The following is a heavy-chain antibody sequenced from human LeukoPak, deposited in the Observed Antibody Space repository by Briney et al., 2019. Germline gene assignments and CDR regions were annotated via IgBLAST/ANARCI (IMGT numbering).Heavy chain of an antibody. J-gene: IGHJ6*03. CDR3: ARVDYDSSGYFPHYHYYYYMDV. CDR2: IKQDGSEK. D-gene: IGHD3-22*01. V-gene: IGHV3-7*04. CDR1: GFTFSSYW. Sequence: GGSLRLSCTASGFTFSSYWMSWVRQAPGKGLEWMANIKQDGSEKYYVDSVKGRFTISRDNAKNSLYLQMNSLRAEDTAVYYCARVDYDSSGYFPHYHYYYYMDVWGKGTTVTVSS.